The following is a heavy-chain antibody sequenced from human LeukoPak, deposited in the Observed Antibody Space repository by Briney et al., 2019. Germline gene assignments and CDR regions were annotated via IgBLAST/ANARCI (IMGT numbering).Heavy chain of an antibody. CDR3: AKWTGGYCSSTSCRRIDP. CDR2: ISGSGGST. CDR1: GFTFSSYA. J-gene: IGHJ5*02. Sequence: GGSLRLSCAASGFTFSSYAMSWVRQAPGKGLEWVSAISGSGGSTYYADSVKGRFTISRDNSENTLYLQMNSLRAEDTAVYYCAKWTGGYCSSTSCRRIDPWGQGTLVTVSS. D-gene: IGHD2-2*01. V-gene: IGHV3-23*01.